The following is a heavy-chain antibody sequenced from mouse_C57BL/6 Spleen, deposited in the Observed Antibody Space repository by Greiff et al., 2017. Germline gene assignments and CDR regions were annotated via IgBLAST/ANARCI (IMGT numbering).Heavy chain of an antibody. CDR2: IDPETGGT. D-gene: IGHD1-1*01. CDR3: TRRLCYYGSSAFAY. V-gene: IGHV1-15*01. Sequence: QVQLQQSGAELVRPGASVTLSCKASGYTFTDYEMHWVKQTPVHGLEWIGAIDPETGGTAYNQKFKGEAILTADKSSSTAYMALRSLTSEDSAVYYWTRRLCYYGSSAFAYWGQGTLVTVSA. J-gene: IGHJ3*01. CDR1: GYTFTDYE.